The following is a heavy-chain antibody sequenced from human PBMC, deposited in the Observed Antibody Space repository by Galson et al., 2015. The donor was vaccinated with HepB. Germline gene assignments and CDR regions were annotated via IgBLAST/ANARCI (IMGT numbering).Heavy chain of an antibody. Sequence: ETLSLTCTPSGSSISSSYWHWIRQSPGKGLEWIGYIHHSGSTYYNPSLKSRVTISLDTSKNQFSLKLSSVSAADTAVYYCAREHYGIYYFDSWGQGTLVTVSS. V-gene: IGHV4-59*13. CDR2: IHHSGST. D-gene: IGHD2-21*01. J-gene: IGHJ4*02. CDR1: GSSISSSY. CDR3: AREHYGIYYFDS.